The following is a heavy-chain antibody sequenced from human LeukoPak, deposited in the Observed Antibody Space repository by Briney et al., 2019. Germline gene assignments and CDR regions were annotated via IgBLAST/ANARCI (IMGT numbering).Heavy chain of an antibody. J-gene: IGHJ6*02. Sequence: GGSLRPSCVVSGSTFSRYWMNWVRQAPGKGLEWVANINQDGSKKYYVESVRGRFSISRDNAKNSVYLEMNSLRAEDTAVYYCVWKMDVWGQGTTVTVSS. D-gene: IGHD1-1*01. V-gene: IGHV3-7*01. CDR3: VWKMDV. CDR1: GSTFSRYW. CDR2: INQDGSKK.